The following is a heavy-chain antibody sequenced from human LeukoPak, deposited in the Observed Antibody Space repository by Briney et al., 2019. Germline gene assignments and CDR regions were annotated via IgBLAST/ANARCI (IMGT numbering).Heavy chain of an antibody. D-gene: IGHD3-22*01. CDR2: VYDSGST. Sequence: SETLSLTCTVSGGSISSYYWSWIRQPPGKGLEWIGYVYDSGSTNYNPSLKSRVTISVDTSKTQFSLKLSSVTAAATAVYYCARVDSSVDAFDIWGQGTMVTVSS. CDR1: GGSISSYY. V-gene: IGHV4-59*01. CDR3: ARVDSSVDAFDI. J-gene: IGHJ3*02.